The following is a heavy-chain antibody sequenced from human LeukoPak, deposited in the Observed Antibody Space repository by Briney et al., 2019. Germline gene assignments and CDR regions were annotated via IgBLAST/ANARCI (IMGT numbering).Heavy chain of an antibody. J-gene: IGHJ4*02. CDR1: GYTFTSYG. D-gene: IGHD3-22*01. Sequence: ASVKVSCKASGYTFTSYGISWVRQAPGQGLEWMGWISAYNGKTNYAQKLQGRVTMTTDTSTSTAYMELRSLRSDDTAVYYCARFRTAHYYDSSGYYPPGYWGQGTLVTVSS. CDR3: ARFRTAHYYDSSGYYPPGY. V-gene: IGHV1-18*01. CDR2: ISAYNGKT.